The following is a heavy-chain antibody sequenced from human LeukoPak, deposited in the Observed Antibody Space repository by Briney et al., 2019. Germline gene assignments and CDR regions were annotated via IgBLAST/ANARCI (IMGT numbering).Heavy chain of an antibody. CDR3: ARNPYYSPYYYYGMDV. CDR1: GGSFSGYY. CDR2: INHSGST. J-gene: IGHJ6*02. Sequence: SETLSLTCAVYGGSFSGYYWSWIRQPPGKGLEWIGEINHSGSTNYNPSLKSRVTISVDTSKNQFSLKLSSVTAADTAVYYCARNPYYSPYYYYGMDVWGRGTTVTASS. D-gene: IGHD3-10*01. V-gene: IGHV4-34*01.